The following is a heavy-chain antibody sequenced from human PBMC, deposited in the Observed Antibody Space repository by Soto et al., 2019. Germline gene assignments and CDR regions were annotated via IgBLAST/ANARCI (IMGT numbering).Heavy chain of an antibody. CDR1: GFPFNNYP. D-gene: IGHD4-17*01. J-gene: IGHJ2*01. CDR2: IRNSGGST. V-gene: IGHV3-23*01. Sequence: EVQLLESGGGLVQPGGSLRLSCAASGFPFNNYPLSWVRQAPGKGLGWVATIRNSGGSTAYADSVKGRFSISRDQAKNTLHLQMNSLRVEDTAVYYCAKCDFGDPYWYFDFWGRGTLVTVSS. CDR3: AKCDFGDPYWYFDF.